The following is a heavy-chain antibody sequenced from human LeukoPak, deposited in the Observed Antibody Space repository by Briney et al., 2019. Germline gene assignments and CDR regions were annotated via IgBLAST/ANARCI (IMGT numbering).Heavy chain of an antibody. CDR1: GGSFYSYY. J-gene: IGHJ4*02. V-gene: IGHV4-59*01. Sequence: SEALSLTCTDSGGSFYSYYWTWIRQPPGEGLGRIGYIYYSGSPNYTTSLKSRVTISIETSMQKFSLKLSSGTAADTAVYYCARSGGYNSPLGNWGQGTLVTVSS. CDR3: ARSGGYNSPLGN. D-gene: IGHD5-24*01. CDR2: IYYSGSP.